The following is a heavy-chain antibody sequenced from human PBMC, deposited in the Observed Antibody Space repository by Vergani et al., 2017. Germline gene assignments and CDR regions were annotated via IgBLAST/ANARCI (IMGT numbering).Heavy chain of an antibody. V-gene: IGHV3-23*01. D-gene: IGHD3-22*01. J-gene: IGHJ4*02. CDR3: ARLSYDTTPYLQGGYDC. Sequence: EVQLLQSGGGVIQPGGSVRLSCAASDFTFSACPLTWVRQAPGKGLEWFSAISARYPSTYYADSVKGRFTISRDNSKNMLYLQMNSLKAEDTAVYYCARLSYDTTPYLQGGYDCWGQGTLVSVSS. CDR2: ISARYPST. CDR1: DFTFSACP.